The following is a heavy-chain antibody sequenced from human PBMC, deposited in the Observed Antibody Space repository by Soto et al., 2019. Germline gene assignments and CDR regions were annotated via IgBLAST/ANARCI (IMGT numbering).Heavy chain of an antibody. CDR1: GGSVSSGSYY. Sequence: NPSETLSLTCTVSGGSVSSGSYYWSWVRQPPGKGLEWIGYIYYSGSTNYNPSLKSRVTISVDTSKNQFSLKLSSVTAAETAVYYCARDSDYWGQGTLVTVSS. V-gene: IGHV4-61*01. J-gene: IGHJ4*02. CDR2: IYYSGST. CDR3: ARDSDY.